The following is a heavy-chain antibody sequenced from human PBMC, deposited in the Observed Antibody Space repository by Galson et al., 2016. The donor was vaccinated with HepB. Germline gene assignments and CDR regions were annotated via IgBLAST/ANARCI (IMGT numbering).Heavy chain of an antibody. J-gene: IGHJ3*02. CDR2: MNPNSGKI. D-gene: IGHD3-22*01. CDR1: GYTFTNYD. Sequence: SAKVSCKASGYTFTNYDINWVRQATGQGLEWMGWMNPNSGKIGFAQKFQGRVTMTRNTPISTAYMELSSLRSEDTAVYYCARGLYDSSSVGANAFDIWGQGTMVTVSS. V-gene: IGHV1-8*01. CDR3: ARGLYDSSSVGANAFDI.